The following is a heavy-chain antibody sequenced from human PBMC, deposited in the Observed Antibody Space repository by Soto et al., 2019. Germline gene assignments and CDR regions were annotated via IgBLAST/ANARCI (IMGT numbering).Heavy chain of an antibody. D-gene: IGHD2-15*01. V-gene: IGHV3-30*03. CDR1: GFPFSSYG. CDR2: ISYDGSNK. Sequence: QVQLVESGGGVVQPGRSLRLSCAASGFPFSSYGMHWVRQAPGKGLEWMAHISYDGSNKHYTDSVKGRFTISRDNSKNKLYLQMSSLRAEDTAVYFCAGGQYYFDYCGQGTRVSVSS. CDR3: AGGQYYFDY. J-gene: IGHJ4*02.